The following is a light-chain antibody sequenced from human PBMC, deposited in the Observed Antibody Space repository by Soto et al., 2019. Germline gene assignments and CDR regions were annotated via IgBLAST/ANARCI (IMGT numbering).Light chain of an antibody. Sequence: EIVLTQSPGTLSLSPGERATLSCRASQSVSSSYLAWYQQKPGQAPRLLIYGASSRATGIPDRFSGSGSGTDFPLTISRLEPEDVAVYYCQQYSSSPSITFGQGTRLEIK. CDR1: QSVSSSY. CDR2: GAS. J-gene: IGKJ5*01. CDR3: QQYSSSPSIT. V-gene: IGKV3-20*01.